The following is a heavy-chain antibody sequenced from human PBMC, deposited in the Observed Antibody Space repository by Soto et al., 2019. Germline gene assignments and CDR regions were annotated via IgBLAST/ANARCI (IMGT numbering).Heavy chain of an antibody. CDR1: GYSFTSYW. J-gene: IGHJ6*02. Sequence: PGESLKISCKGSGYSFTSYWISWVRQMPGKGLEWMGRIDPSDSYTNYGPSFQGHVTISADKSISTAYLQWSSLKASDTAMYYCARADQRYFDGAPGLYYYYGMDVWGQGTTVTVSS. CDR3: ARADQRYFDGAPGLYYYYGMDV. V-gene: IGHV5-10-1*01. D-gene: IGHD3-9*01. CDR2: IDPSDSYT.